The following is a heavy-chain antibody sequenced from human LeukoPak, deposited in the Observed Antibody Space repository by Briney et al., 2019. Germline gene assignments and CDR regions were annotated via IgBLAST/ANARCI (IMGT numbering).Heavy chain of an antibody. V-gene: IGHV3-30*03. CDR3: ARGVRIAVAGYVDY. CDR2: VSNDVSNK. Sequence: GRSLRLSCAASGFTFSSYWMRWVRQAPGKGLGWVAAVSNDVSNKNYADSVKGRLTVSRDNSKNTLYRQMDSLRAEDTAVYICARGVRIAVAGYVDYWGQGSLVTVSS. CDR1: GFTFSSYW. J-gene: IGHJ4*02. D-gene: IGHD6-19*01.